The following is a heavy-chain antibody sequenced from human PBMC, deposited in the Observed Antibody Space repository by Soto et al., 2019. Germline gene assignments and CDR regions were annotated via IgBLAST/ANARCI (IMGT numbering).Heavy chain of an antibody. J-gene: IGHJ5*02. Sequence: QVQLVQSGAEVKKPGASVKVSCKASGYTFTSYAMHWVRQAPGQRLEWMGWINAGNGNTKYSQKFQGRVTITRDTSASTAYMELSSLRSEDTAVYYCARKEVLGFGPSKNNWFDPWGQGTLVTVSS. V-gene: IGHV1-3*01. CDR1: GYTFTSYA. CDR3: ARKEVLGFGPSKNNWFDP. D-gene: IGHD3-10*01. CDR2: INAGNGNT.